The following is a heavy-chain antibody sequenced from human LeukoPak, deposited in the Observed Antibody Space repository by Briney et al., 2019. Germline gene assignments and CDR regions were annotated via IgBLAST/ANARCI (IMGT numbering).Heavy chain of an antibody. V-gene: IGHV3-23*01. Sequence: GGSLRLSCAASKFAFSSYAMSWVRQAPGKGLEWVSAISGGGGNTYYADSVKGRFTISRDNSKNTLYLQMNSLRAEDTAVYYCGRNRYSGSLSPFDIWGQGTMVTVSS. D-gene: IGHD1-26*01. CDR1: KFAFSSYA. CDR3: GRNRYSGSLSPFDI. CDR2: ISGGGGNT. J-gene: IGHJ3*02.